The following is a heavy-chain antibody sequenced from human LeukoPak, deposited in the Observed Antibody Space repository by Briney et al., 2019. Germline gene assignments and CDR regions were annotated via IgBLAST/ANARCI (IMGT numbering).Heavy chain of an antibody. CDR3: AREYCSSTSCYLYYFDY. CDR1: GGTFSSYA. CDR2: INPNSGCT. V-gene: IGHV1-2*02. Sequence: ASVNVSCKASGGTFSSYAISWVRQAPGQGLEWMGGINPNSGCTNYAQKFQGRVTMTRDTSISTAYMELSRLRSDDTAVYYCAREYCSSTSCYLYYFDYWPQGTLVRVSS. J-gene: IGHJ4*02. D-gene: IGHD2-2*01.